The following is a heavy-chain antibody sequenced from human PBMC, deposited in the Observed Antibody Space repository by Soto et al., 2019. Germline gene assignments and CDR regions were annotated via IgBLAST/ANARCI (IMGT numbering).Heavy chain of an antibody. CDR3: ARVRSRSVTVSLSEYYYYGMGV. J-gene: IGHJ6*02. CDR1: GYTFTNYY. V-gene: IGHV1-46*01. Sequence: ASVKVSCKASGYTFTNYYMHWVRQAPGQGLEWMGIINPTGGSKTYAQKFQGRVTMTKDTSTSTVYMELSSLRSEDTAVYYCARVRSRSVTVSLSEYYYYGMGVWGQGTTVPVSS. CDR2: INPTGGSK. D-gene: IGHD2-2*01.